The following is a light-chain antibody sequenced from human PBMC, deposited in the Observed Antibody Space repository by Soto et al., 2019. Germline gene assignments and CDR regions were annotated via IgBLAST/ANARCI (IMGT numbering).Light chain of an antibody. CDR2: DAS. CDR1: QSIITW. Sequence: DIQMTHPPPTLSAYVGDRVTFTCRPSQSIITWLAWYQQKPGKAPKLLIYDASSLQSDVPSRFSGSGSGTEFTLTISALQTDDFASYYCQQYMNYATFGQGTKVEIK. V-gene: IGKV1-5*01. CDR3: QQYMNYAT. J-gene: IGKJ1*01.